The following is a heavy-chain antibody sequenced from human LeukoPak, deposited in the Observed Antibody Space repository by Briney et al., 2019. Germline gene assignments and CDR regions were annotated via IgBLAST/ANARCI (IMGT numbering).Heavy chain of an antibody. CDR2: INHSGST. CDR1: GGSFSGYY. V-gene: IGHV4-34*01. CDR3: ARHPYCSSTSCYEYYFDY. D-gene: IGHD2-2*01. J-gene: IGHJ4*02. Sequence: SETLSLTCAVYGGSFSGYYWSWIRQPPGKGLEWIGEINHSGSTNYNPSLKSRVTISVDTSKNQFPLKPSSVTAADTAVYYCARHPYCSSTSCYEYYFDYWGQGTLVTASS.